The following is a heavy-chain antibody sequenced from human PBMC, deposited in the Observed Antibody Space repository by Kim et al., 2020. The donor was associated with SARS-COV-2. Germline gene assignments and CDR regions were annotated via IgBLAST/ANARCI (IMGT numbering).Heavy chain of an antibody. CDR2: ISAYDGRT. V-gene: IGHV1-18*01. CDR3: ARGDFDASGFWNH. J-gene: IGHJ5*02. CDR1: GYTFMSYG. Sequence: ASVKVSFKTSGYTFMSYGITWVRQAPGQGPEWLGWISAYDGRTNYAQRLQGRLTVTMDSSTETVFMELRNLRSDDTAVYYCARGDFDASGFWNHWGQGTL. D-gene: IGHD6-19*01.